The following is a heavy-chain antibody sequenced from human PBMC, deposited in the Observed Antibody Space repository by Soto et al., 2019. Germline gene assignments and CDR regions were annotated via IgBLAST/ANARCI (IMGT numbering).Heavy chain of an antibody. J-gene: IGHJ6*03. CDR3: AGGGSIVVATRRLMDV. D-gene: IGHD3-22*01. V-gene: IGHV4-39*07. CDR1: SDSLTITSHY. CDR2: VCYSGST. Sequence: SETLSLTCIVSSDSLTITSHYWGWVRQPPGEGLEWIGCVCYSGSTYYNPSLKGRATISVDTHMNQFSLQLSSVTVADTAVYYCAGGGSIVVATRRLMDVWGKGTTVTVSS.